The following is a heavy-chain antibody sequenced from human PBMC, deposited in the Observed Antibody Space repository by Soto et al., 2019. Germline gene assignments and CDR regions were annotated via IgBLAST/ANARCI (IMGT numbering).Heavy chain of an antibody. J-gene: IGHJ6*02. V-gene: IGHV1-69*01. CDR2: IIPIFGTA. CDR1: GGTFSSYA. D-gene: IGHD3-3*01. Sequence: QVQLVQSGAEVQKPGSSVKVSCKASGGTFSSYAISWVRQAPGQGLEWMGGIIPIFGTANYAQKFQGRVTITADESTSSAYMELSSLRSEDTAVYNCARRGPEARITIFGPAGDYYYGMDVWGQGTTVTVSS. CDR3: ARRGPEARITIFGPAGDYYYGMDV.